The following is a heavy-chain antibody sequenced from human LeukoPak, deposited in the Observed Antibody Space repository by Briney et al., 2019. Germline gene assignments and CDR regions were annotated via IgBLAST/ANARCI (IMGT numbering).Heavy chain of an antibody. V-gene: IGHV3-21*01. J-gene: IGHJ4*02. Sequence: GGSLRLSCAASGFTFSSYSMNWFRQAPGKGLEWVSSISSSSSYIYYADSVKGRFTISRDNAKNSLYLQMNSLRADDTAVYYCARDPVPGIAAAGTHWGQGTLVTVSS. CDR3: ARDPVPGIAAAGTH. CDR1: GFTFSSYS. D-gene: IGHD6-13*01. CDR2: ISSSSSYI.